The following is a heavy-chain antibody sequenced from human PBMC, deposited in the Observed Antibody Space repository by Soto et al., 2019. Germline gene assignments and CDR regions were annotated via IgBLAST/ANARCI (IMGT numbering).Heavy chain of an antibody. CDR1: GFTFSSYG. V-gene: IGHV3-30*18. Sequence: GGSLRLSCAAFGFTFSSYGMHWVRQAPGKGLEWVAVISDDGSNKYYADSVKGRFTISRDNSKNTLYLQMNSLRAEDTAVYYCAKGGDHVLRFLEWLLHFDYWGQGTLVTVSS. D-gene: IGHD3-3*01. CDR2: ISDDGSNK. J-gene: IGHJ4*02. CDR3: AKGGDHVLRFLEWLLHFDY.